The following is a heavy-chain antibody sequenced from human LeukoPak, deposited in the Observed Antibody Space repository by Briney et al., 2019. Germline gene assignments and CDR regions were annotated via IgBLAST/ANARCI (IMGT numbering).Heavy chain of an antibody. CDR2: ISGSGGST. CDR1: XFTXSSYA. J-gene: IGHJ4*02. D-gene: IGHD5-12*01. Sequence: GSXXLXCXAXXFTXSSYAMSWVRQAPGKGLEWVSAISGSGGSTYYADSVKGRFAISRDNSKNTLYLQMNSLRAEDTAVYYCAKRSGPLDYWGQGTLVTVSS. CDR3: AKRSGPLDY. V-gene: IGHV3-23*01.